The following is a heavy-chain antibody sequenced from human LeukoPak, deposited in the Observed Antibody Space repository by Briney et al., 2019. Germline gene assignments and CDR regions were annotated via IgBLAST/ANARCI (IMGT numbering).Heavy chain of an antibody. Sequence: MTSETLSLTCTVSGGSISSYYWSWIRQPAGKGLEWIGRIYTSGSTNYNPSLKSRVTISVVKSKNQFSLKLSSVTAADTAVYYCARDVTDAFDIWGQGTMVTVSS. CDR1: GGSISSYY. J-gene: IGHJ3*02. CDR3: ARDVTDAFDI. V-gene: IGHV4-4*07. CDR2: IYTSGST.